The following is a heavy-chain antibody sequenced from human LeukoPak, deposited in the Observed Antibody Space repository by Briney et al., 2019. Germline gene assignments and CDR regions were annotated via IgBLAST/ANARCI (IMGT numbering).Heavy chain of an antibody. CDR3: ARVNYDILTGYYGQSDY. CDR1: GFTFSSYG. CDR2: ISYDGSNK. V-gene: IGHV3-30*03. D-gene: IGHD3-9*01. Sequence: GGSLRLSCAASGFTFSSYGMHWVRQAPGKGLEWVAVISYDGSNKYYADSVKGRFTISRDNSKNTLYLQMGSLRAEDMAVYYCARVNYDILTGYYGQSDYWGQGTLVTVSS. J-gene: IGHJ4*02.